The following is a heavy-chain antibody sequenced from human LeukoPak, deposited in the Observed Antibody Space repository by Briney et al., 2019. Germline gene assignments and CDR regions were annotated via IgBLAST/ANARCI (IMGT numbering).Heavy chain of an antibody. J-gene: IGHJ6*03. Sequence: SETLSLTCTVSGGSISSHYGSWIRQPPGPGLEWIGYIYYSGSTNYNPSLKSRVTISVDTSKNQFSLKLSSVTAADTAVYYCARDRGERADFWSGYQPRDYYYYYMDVWGKGTTVTVSS. D-gene: IGHD3-3*01. V-gene: IGHV4-59*11. CDR3: ARDRGERADFWSGYQPRDYYYYYMDV. CDR1: GGSISSHY. CDR2: IYYSGST.